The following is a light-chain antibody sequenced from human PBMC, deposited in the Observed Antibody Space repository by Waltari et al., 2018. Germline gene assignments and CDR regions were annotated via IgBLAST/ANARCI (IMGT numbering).Light chain of an antibody. Sequence: SFSSSYLAWYQQKPGQAPWLLIYSASRWTTDIPDMFSGSVSGTDFARTSSRVEPEDFAVYNCQQYGSSPPSGHMYTFGQGTKREIK. CDR3: QQYGSSPPSGHMYT. CDR1: SFSSSY. J-gene: IGKJ2*01. CDR2: SAS. V-gene: IGKV3-20*01.